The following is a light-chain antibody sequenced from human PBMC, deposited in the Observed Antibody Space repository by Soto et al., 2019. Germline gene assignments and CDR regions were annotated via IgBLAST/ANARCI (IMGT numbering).Light chain of an antibody. J-gene: IGKJ2*02. V-gene: IGKV3-15*01. CDR3: QQYNNWPRT. Sequence: EIVMTQSPATLSVSQGERATLSCRASQSVSSNLAWYQQKPGQAPRRLIYGASTRATGIPARFSGSGSGTEFTLTISSLQSEDFAVDYWQQYNNWPRTFGQGTKLEIK. CDR2: GAS. CDR1: QSVSSN.